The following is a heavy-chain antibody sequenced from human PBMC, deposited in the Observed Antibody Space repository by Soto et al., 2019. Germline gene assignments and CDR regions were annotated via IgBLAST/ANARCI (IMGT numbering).Heavy chain of an antibody. J-gene: IGHJ5*02. V-gene: IGHV4-39*01. D-gene: IGHD3-16*01. CDR2: VYWTGST. CDR1: GDSITTNGYY. CDR3: ALCWRSGGENWFDP. Sequence: SETLSLTCSVSGDSITTNGYYWGWIRQPPGKGLQWIGNVYWTGSTFSHPSLTSRVFISVDTSKNEFSLRLTSVTAADTAVYYCALCWRSGGENWFDPWGQGTLVTVSS.